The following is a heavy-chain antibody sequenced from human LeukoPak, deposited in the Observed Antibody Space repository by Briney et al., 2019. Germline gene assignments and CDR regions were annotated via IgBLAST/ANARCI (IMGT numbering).Heavy chain of an antibody. J-gene: IGHJ5*02. CDR2: INHSGST. CDR1: GGSFSGYY. D-gene: IGHD6-13*01. V-gene: IGHV4-34*01. Sequence: SETLSLTCAVYGGSFSGYYWSWIRQPPGKGLEWIGEINHSGSTNYNPSLKSRVTISVDTSKNQFSLKLSSVTAADTAVYYCASLTGIAAAGKGFSQRSNWFDPWGQGTLVTVSS. CDR3: ASLTGIAAAGKGFSQRSNWFDP.